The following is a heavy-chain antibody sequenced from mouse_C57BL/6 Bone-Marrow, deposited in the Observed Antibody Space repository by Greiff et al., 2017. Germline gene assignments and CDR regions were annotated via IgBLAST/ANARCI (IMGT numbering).Heavy chain of an antibody. D-gene: IGHD1-1*01. CDR1: GFTFSSYA. V-gene: IGHV5-9-1*02. CDR3: TRDYYGSSLFAY. CDR2: ISSGGDYI. Sequence: EVKLVESGEGLVKPGGSLKLSCAASGFTFSSYAMSWVRQTPEKRLEWVAYISSGGDYIYYADTVKGRFTISRDNARNTLYLQMSSLQSEDTAMYYCTRDYYGSSLFAYWGQGTLVTVSA. J-gene: IGHJ3*01.